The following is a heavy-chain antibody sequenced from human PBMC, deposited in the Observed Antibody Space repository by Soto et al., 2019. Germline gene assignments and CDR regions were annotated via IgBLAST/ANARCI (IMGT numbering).Heavy chain of an antibody. V-gene: IGHV4-59*01. D-gene: IGHD6-6*01. Sequence: SETLSLTCTVSGGSISSYYWSWIRQPPGKGLEWIGYIYYSGSTNYNPSLKSRVTISVDTSKNQFSLKLSSVTAADTAVYYCARVGIVAARGYYCGMDVWGQGTTVTVSS. CDR1: GGSISSYY. CDR2: IYYSGST. CDR3: ARVGIVAARGYYCGMDV. J-gene: IGHJ6*02.